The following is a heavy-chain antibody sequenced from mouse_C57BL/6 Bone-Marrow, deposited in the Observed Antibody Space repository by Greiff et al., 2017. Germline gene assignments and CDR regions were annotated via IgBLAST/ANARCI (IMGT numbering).Heavy chain of an antibody. CDR2: IHPSDSDT. Sequence: QVQLQQPGAELVKPGASVKVSCKASGYTFTSYWMHWVKQRPGQGLEWIGRIHPSDSDTNYNQKFKGKATLTVDKSSSTAYMQLSSLTSEDSAVYYCALTGGLYYGNYVEYFDVWGTGTTVTVSS. J-gene: IGHJ1*03. CDR1: GYTFTSYW. V-gene: IGHV1-74*01. CDR3: ALTGGLYYGNYVEYFDV. D-gene: IGHD2-1*01.